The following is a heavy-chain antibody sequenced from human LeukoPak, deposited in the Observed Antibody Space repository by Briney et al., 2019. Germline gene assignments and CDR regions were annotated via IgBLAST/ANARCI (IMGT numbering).Heavy chain of an antibody. CDR2: IGAGGTFT. CDR3: AREMATIIDY. J-gene: IGHJ4*02. D-gene: IGHD5-24*01. V-gene: IGHV3-23*01. CDR1: GFTFSSYA. Sequence: GGSLRLSCTASGFTFSSYAMNWVRQAPGKGLEWVSGIGAGGTFTYYADSVKGRFTIFRDNSRNTLYLQMNSLRADDTAVYYCAREMATIIDYWGQGTLVTVSS.